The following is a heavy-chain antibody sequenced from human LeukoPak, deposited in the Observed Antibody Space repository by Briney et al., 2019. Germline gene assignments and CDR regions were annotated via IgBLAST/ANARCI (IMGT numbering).Heavy chain of an antibody. Sequence: GGSLRLSCAASGFTFSSYAMHWVRQAPGEGLEWVAVISYDESKIYYADSVKGRFTISRDLSTNTLYLQMNSLTTEDTAMYFCARRPVAAEYFQHWGQGTLVTVSS. CDR2: ISYDESKI. CDR1: GFTFSSYA. D-gene: IGHD6-25*01. J-gene: IGHJ1*01. CDR3: ARRPVAAEYFQH. V-gene: IGHV3-30*04.